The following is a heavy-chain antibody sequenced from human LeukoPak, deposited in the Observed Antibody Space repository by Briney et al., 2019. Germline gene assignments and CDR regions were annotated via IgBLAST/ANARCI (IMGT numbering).Heavy chain of an antibody. D-gene: IGHD4-17*01. CDR2: INHSGST. CDR1: GFTFGDYA. V-gene: IGHV4-34*01. CDR3: ARFYYGDYADY. Sequence: PGGSLRLSCTASGFTFGDYAMSWIRQPPGKGLEWIGEINHSGSTNYNPSLKSRVTISVDTSKNQFSLKLSSVTAADTAVYYCARFYYGDYADYWGQGTLVTVSS. J-gene: IGHJ4*02.